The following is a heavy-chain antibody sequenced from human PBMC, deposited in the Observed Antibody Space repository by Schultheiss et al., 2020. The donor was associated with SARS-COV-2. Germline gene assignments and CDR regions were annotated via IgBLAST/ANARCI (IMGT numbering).Heavy chain of an antibody. Sequence: SETLSLTCTVSAGSISSGNFYWTWIRQPPGKGLEWIGYIYYSGSTYYNPSLKSRVTISVDTSKNQFSLKLSSVTAADTAVYYCARGSGLLWFGELYYYYGMDVWGQGTTVTVSS. CDR1: AGSISSGNFY. D-gene: IGHD3-10*01. V-gene: IGHV4-61*01. J-gene: IGHJ6*02. CDR2: IYYSGST. CDR3: ARGSGLLWFGELYYYYGMDV.